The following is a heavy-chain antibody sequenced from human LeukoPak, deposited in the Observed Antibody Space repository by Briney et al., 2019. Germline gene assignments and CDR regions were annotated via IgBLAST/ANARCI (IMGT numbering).Heavy chain of an antibody. CDR3: ARGLDGSGSYYDSPLDY. Sequence: PGGSLRLSCAASGFTFNNYWMHWVRQAPGKGLVWVSRIDSDKTSTKYAESAKGRFTISRDNAKNTLYLQMNSLRAEDTAVYYCARGLDGSGSYYDSPLDYWGQGTLVTVSS. CDR1: GFTFNNYW. V-gene: IGHV3-74*03. CDR2: IDSDKTST. D-gene: IGHD3-10*01. J-gene: IGHJ4*02.